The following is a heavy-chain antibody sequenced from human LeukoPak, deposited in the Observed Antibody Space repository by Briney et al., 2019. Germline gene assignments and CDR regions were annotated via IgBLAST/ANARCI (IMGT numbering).Heavy chain of an antibody. V-gene: IGHV3-53*01. D-gene: IGHD3-22*01. J-gene: IGHJ4*02. CDR2: IYSGGST. CDR1: GFTVSSNY. Sequence: GGSLRLSCAASGFTVSSNYMSWVRQAPGKGLEWVSVIYSGGSTYYADSVKGRFTISRDNSKNTLYLQMNSLRAEDTAVYYCARGDDSGYYDYFDYWGQGALVTVSS. CDR3: ARGDDSGYYDYFDY.